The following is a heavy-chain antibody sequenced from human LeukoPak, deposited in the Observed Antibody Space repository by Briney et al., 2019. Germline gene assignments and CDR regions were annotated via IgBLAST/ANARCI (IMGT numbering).Heavy chain of an antibody. D-gene: IGHD4-17*01. CDR3: VRVYDYELDY. V-gene: IGHV3-30-3*01. J-gene: IGHJ4*02. Sequence: PGRSLRLSCAASGFTFSSYAMHWVRQAPGKGLEWVAVISNDGSNKYYADPVKGRFTISRDNSKSTLYLQMNSLRAEDTAVFYCVRVYDYELDYWGQGTLVTVSS. CDR1: GFTFSSYA. CDR2: ISNDGSNK.